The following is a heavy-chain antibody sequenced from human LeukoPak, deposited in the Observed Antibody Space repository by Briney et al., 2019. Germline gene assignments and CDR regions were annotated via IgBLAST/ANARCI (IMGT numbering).Heavy chain of an antibody. CDR2: ISAYNGNT. D-gene: IGHD4/OR15-4a*01. V-gene: IGHV1-18*01. CDR1: GYTFTTYG. Sequence: GASVKVSCKASGYTFTTYGISWVRQAPGQGLEWMGWISAYNGNTNYAQKLQGRVTMTTDTSTSTAYMELRSLRSDDTAVYYCARDMTPDYPVGAFDIWGQGTMVTVSS. CDR3: ARDMTPDYPVGAFDI. J-gene: IGHJ3*02.